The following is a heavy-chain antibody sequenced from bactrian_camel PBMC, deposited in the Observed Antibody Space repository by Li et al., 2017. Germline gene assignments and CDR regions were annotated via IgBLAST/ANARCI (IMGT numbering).Heavy chain of an antibody. CDR2: IYSDGVNT. V-gene: IGHV3-2*01. J-gene: IGHJ4*01. CDR1: GYTYSTSF. Sequence: HVQLVESGGGSVQAGGSLRLSCAASGYTYSTSFMGWVRQPPGRGPEWVSSIYSDGVNTYYADSVKGRFTISRDSAKNMVYLDMNSLKSEDTALYYCAYQWLGVQGAYWGQGTQVTVS. D-gene: IGHD5*01. CDR3: AYQWLGVQGAY.